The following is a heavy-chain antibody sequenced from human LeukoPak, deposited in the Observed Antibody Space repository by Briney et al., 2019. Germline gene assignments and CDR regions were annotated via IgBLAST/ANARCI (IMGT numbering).Heavy chain of an antibody. CDR3: ASSLATAGTNFDF. CDR2: IKQDGSDE. D-gene: IGHD6-13*01. J-gene: IGHJ4*02. V-gene: IGHV3-7*01. CDR1: GFTFNSYW. Sequence: PGGSLRLSCVASGFTFNSYWMNWVRQAPGKGLEWVANIKQDGSDEYYVDSVKGRFSISRDNAKNSLYLQMNSLRVEDTAVYYCASSLATAGTNFDFWGQGTLVTVSS.